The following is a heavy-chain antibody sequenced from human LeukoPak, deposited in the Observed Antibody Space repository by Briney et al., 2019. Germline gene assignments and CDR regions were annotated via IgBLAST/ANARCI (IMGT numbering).Heavy chain of an antibody. CDR2: IYYSGST. V-gene: IGHV4-59*08. CDR3: ARHARRACGGDCYLDY. J-gene: IGHJ4*02. CDR1: GGSISSYY. Sequence: PSETLSLTCTVSGGSISSYYWSWIRQPPGKGLEWIGYIYYSGSTNYNPSPKSRVTISVDTSKNQFSLKLSSVTAADTAVYYCARHARRACGGDCYLDYWGQGTLVTVSS. D-gene: IGHD2-21*02.